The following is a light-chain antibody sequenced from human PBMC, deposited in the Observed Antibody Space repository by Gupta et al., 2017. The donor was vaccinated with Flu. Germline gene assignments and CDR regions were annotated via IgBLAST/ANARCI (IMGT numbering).Light chain of an antibody. CDR2: WAC. J-gene: IGKJ1*01. CDR3: QQTDSSPTWT. V-gene: IGKV4-1*01. Sequence: DIVMTQSPDSLAVSLGERATINCKSSQSGLYSYNNKNYLAWYQQKPGQPPKLLIYWACSREAGVPDRFSGSGYGKDFTLTNSSRQEEDVAVYYCQQTDSSPTWTFGQGTKVEIK. CDR1: QSGLYSYNNKNY.